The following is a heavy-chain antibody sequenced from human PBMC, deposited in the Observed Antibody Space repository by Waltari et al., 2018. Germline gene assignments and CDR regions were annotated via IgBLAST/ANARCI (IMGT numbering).Heavy chain of an antibody. D-gene: IGHD2-15*01. CDR1: GLIFRRYS. CDR3: ATDGGNYPFDY. CDR2: ISSGSSYI. Sequence: EVQLVESGGGLVKPGGSLRRSGVASGLIFRRYSMNWVRQAPGKGLEWVSSISSGSSYISYADSVKGRFTISRDNAKNSLFLQMNTLRAEDTAVYYCATDGGNYPFDYWGQGTLVTVSS. V-gene: IGHV3-21*01. J-gene: IGHJ4*02.